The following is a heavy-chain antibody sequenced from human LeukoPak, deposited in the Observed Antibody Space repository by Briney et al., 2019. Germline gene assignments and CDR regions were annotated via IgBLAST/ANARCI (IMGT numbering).Heavy chain of an antibody. J-gene: IGHJ3*02. CDR3: ASSSRRFGGYAGAFDI. CDR1: GDSMNTSTYY. Sequence: PSETLSLTCNVSGDSMNTSTYYWGWIRQPPGKGLECIGTVYYSGTTYYNPSLKSRIAISVDTFNKQVSLKVSSVTATDTAVYYCASSSRRFGGYAGAFDIWGQGATVTVSS. CDR2: VYYSGTT. D-gene: IGHD5-12*01. V-gene: IGHV4-39*01.